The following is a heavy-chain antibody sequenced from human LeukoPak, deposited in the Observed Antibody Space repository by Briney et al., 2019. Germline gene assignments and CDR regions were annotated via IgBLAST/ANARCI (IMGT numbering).Heavy chain of an antibody. J-gene: IGHJ4*02. CDR2: IYHSGST. V-gene: IGHV4-34*01. D-gene: IGHD3-22*01. Sequence: SETLSLTCAVYGGSFSGYYWSWIRQPPGKGLEWIGEIYHSGSTNYNPSLKSRVTISVDKSKNQFSLKLSSVTAADTAVYYCASASDTGGYCNLWGQGSLVTVSS. CDR1: GGSFSGYY. CDR3: ASASDTGGYCNL.